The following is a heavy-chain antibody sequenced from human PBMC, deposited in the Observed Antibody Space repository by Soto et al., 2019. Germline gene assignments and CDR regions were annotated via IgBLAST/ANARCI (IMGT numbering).Heavy chain of an antibody. J-gene: IGHJ4*02. CDR1: GYTFTIYG. V-gene: IGHV1-18*01. CDR3: ARFGSVPEYDVWSGYFAFDY. CDR2: ISAYNGNT. D-gene: IGHD3-3*01. Sequence: ASVKVSCKASGYTFTIYGISWVRQAPGQGLEWMGWISAYNGNTNYAQKLQGRVTMTTDTSTSTAYMELRSLRSDDTAVYYCARFGSVPEYDVWSGYFAFDYWGQGTLVTVSS.